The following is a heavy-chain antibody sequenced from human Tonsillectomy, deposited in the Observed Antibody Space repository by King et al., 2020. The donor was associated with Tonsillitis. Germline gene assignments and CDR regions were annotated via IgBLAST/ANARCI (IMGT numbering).Heavy chain of an antibody. CDR1: AFTFSSYA. J-gene: IGHJ4*02. CDR2: ISGSGGYT. V-gene: IGHV3-23*04. Sequence: VQLVESGGGLVQPGGSLRLSCAASAFTFSSYAMSWVRQAPGKGLEWVSVISGSGGYTYYADSVKGRFTISRDNSNNTLFLQMNSLRADDTAVYYCAKASLGDGGIGAPFDYWGQGTLVTVSS. CDR3: AKASLGDGGIGAPFDY. D-gene: IGHD6-13*01.